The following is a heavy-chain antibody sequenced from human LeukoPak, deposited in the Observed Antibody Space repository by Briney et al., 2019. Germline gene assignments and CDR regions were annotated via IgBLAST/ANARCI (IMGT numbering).Heavy chain of an antibody. Sequence: SETLSLTCTVSGYSISSGYYWGWIRQPPRKDLEWIGVIHHSGTTYYNPSLKSRVTISVDTSKNQFSLMLSSVTAADTAVYYCAREVAYWGQGILVTVSS. CDR2: IHHSGTT. V-gene: IGHV4-38-2*02. CDR1: GYSISSGYY. CDR3: AREVAY. J-gene: IGHJ4*02.